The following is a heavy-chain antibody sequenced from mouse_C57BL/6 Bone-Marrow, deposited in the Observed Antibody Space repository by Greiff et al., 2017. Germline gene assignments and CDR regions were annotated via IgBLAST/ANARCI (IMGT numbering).Heavy chain of an antibody. J-gene: IGHJ2*01. CDR3: TYYSNYENYFDD. Sequence: EVQLQQSGPELVKPGASVKISCKASGYTFTDYYMNWVKQSHGKSLEWIGDINPNNGGTSYNQKFKGKATLTVDKSSSTAYMELRSLTSEDSAVYYCTYYSNYENYFDDWGQGTTLTVSS. CDR1: GYTFTDYY. CDR2: INPNNGGT. D-gene: IGHD2-5*01. V-gene: IGHV1-26*01.